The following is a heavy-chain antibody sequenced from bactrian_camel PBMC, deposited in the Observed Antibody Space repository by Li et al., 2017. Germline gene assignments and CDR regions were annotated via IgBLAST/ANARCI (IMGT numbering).Heavy chain of an antibody. CDR2: INNGGGST. D-gene: IGHD5*01. J-gene: IGHJ6*01. CDR3: VRAGVGSTASFGY. CDR1: GFTFSSYA. Sequence: VQLVESGGGLVQPGGSLRLSCAASGFTFSSYAMIWVRQAPGKGLEWVSSINNGGGSTYYADSVKGRFTISRDNAKNTVYLQMNSLKPEDTAVYYCVRAGVGSTASFGYWGQGTQVTVS. V-gene: IGHV3S31*01.